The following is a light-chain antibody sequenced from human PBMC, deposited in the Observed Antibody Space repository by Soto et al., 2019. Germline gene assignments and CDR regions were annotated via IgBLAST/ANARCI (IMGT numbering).Light chain of an antibody. CDR1: QSISIY. J-gene: IGKJ5*01. CDR2: GAS. CDR3: HHTSSAPGLP. V-gene: IGKV1-39*01. Sequence: DITMTQSPSSLSASVGDRVPITCRASQSISIYLNWYQLKPGKAPNLLMYGASYLKSGVPTRFSGSGSGTDFTRTISSRLPGDVTLYDWHHTSSAPGLPIGQGTRLEIK.